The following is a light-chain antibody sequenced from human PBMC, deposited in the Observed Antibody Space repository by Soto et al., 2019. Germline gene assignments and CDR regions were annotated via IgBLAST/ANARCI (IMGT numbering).Light chain of an antibody. J-gene: IGKJ1*01. Sequence: DIQMTQSRSTLSASVGDRVTITCRASQSISSWLAWYQQKPGKAPKLLIYDASSLESGVPSRFSGSGSGTEFTLTISSLQPDDFATYYCQQSYSTPPWTFGQGTKVEIK. CDR2: DAS. V-gene: IGKV1-5*01. CDR3: QQSYSTPPWT. CDR1: QSISSW.